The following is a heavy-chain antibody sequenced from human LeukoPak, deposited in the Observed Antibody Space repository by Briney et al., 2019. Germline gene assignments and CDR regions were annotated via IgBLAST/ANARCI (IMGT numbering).Heavy chain of an antibody. CDR1: GGTFSSYA. Sequence: SVKVSCKASGGTFSSYAISWVRQAPGQGLEWMGGIIPIFGTANYAQKFQGRVTITADESTSTAYMELSSLRSEDTAVYYCARVMAYYDSTFDYWGQGTLVTVSS. CDR2: IIPIFGTA. J-gene: IGHJ4*02. CDR3: ARVMAYYDSTFDY. V-gene: IGHV1-69*13. D-gene: IGHD3-22*01.